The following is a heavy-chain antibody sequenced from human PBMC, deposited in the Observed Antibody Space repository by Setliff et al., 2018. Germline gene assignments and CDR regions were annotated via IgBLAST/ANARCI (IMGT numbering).Heavy chain of an antibody. CDR1: GGGGSFSAYY. V-gene: IGHV4-59*01. CDR2: IFYTGKS. Sequence: LSFTCGVSGGGGSFSAYYWNWIRQSPGKGLEWIGYIFYTGKSSYNPSLKSRVTISVDTSKNQFSLNLQSVTPADAGVYYCARGLPSGWYRGFDFWGQGSLVTAPQ. D-gene: IGHD6-19*01. CDR3: ARGLPSGWYRGFDF. J-gene: IGHJ4*02.